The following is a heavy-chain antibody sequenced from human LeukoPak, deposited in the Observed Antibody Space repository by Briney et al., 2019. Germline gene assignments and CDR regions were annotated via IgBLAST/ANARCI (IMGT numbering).Heavy chain of an antibody. V-gene: IGHV3-9*01. D-gene: IGHD3-3*01. J-gene: IGHJ6*02. CDR3: AKDLTYYDFWSGTYGMDV. CDR2: ISWNSGSI. Sequence: GGSLRLSCAASGFTFDDYAMHWVRQAPGKGLEWVSGISWNSGSIGYADSVKGRFTISRDNAKNSLYLQMNSLRAEDTALYYCAKDLTYYDFWSGTYGMDVWGQGTTVTVSS. CDR1: GFTFDDYA.